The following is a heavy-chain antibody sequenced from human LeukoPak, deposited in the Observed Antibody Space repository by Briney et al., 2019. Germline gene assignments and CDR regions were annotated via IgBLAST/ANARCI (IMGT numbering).Heavy chain of an antibody. V-gene: IGHV3-21*01. CDR3: ARCNSYDSSSTDY. CDR1: GFTFSSYS. D-gene: IGHD3-22*01. J-gene: IGHJ4*02. Sequence: KPGGSLRLSCAASGFTFSSYSMNWVRQAPGKGLEWVSSISSSSSYIYYADSVKGRFTISRDNAKNSLYLQMNSLRAEDTAVYYCARCNSYDSSSTDYWGQGPLVPVSS. CDR2: ISSSSSYI.